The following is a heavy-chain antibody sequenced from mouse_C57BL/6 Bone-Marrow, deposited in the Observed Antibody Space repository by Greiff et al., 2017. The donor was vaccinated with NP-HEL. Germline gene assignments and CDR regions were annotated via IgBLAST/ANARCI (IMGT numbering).Heavy chain of an antibody. V-gene: IGHV5-9-1*02. CDR2: ISSGGDYI. D-gene: IGHD5-5*01. CDR1: GFTFSSYA. CDR3: TVLPFAY. Sequence: EVKLVESGEGLVKPGGSLKLSCAASGFTFSSYAMSWVRQTPEKRLEWVAYISSGGDYIYYADTVKGRCTISRDYSRNTLYRQMSSLKCEATAMYYCTVLPFAYWSQGKLVTVSA. J-gene: IGHJ3*01.